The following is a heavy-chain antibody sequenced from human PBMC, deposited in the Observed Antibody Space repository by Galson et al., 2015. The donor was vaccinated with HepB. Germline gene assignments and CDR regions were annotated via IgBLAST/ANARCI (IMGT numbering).Heavy chain of an antibody. CDR1: GYTFTSYG. V-gene: IGHV1-18*04. Sequence: SVKVSCKASGYTFTSYGISWVRQAPGQGLEWMGWISAYNGNTNYAQKLQGRVTMTTDTSTSTAYMELRSLRSDDTAVYYCARVRYSSSSNWFDPWGQGTLVTVSS. CDR3: ARVRYSSSSNWFDP. J-gene: IGHJ5*02. D-gene: IGHD6-6*01. CDR2: ISAYNGNT.